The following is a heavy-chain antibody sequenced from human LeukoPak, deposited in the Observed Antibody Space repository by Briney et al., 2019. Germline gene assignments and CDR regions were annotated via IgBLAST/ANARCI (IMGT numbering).Heavy chain of an antibody. CDR2: ISAYNGNT. Sequence: GASVKVSCKASGYTFTSYAMHWVRQAPGQRLEWMGWISAYNGNTNYAQRLQGRVTMTTDTSTSTAYMELRSLTSDDTAVYYCARVPSGGPFDYWGQGTLVTVSS. J-gene: IGHJ4*02. CDR1: GYTFTSYA. V-gene: IGHV1-18*01. D-gene: IGHD2-15*01. CDR3: ARVPSGGPFDY.